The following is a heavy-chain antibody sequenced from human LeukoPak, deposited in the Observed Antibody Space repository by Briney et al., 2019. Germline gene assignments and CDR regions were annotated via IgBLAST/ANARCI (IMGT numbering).Heavy chain of an antibody. CDR1: GFKFGDNA. Sequence: GGSLRLSCTTSGFKFGDNAMSWVRQAPGKGLEWVSYIRSKSYGGTTEYAASVKGRFTISRDDSKSIAYLQMNSLESEDTAVYYCARDASGPVDKATRGWFDPWGQGTVVTVSS. V-gene: IGHV3-49*04. J-gene: IGHJ5*02. CDR3: ARDASGPVDKATRGWFDP. CDR2: IRSKSYGGTT. D-gene: IGHD5-18*01.